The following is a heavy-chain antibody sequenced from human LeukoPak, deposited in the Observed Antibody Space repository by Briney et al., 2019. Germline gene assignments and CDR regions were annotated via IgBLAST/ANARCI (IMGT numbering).Heavy chain of an antibody. CDR1: GYTFTSYG. Sequence: ASVNVSCQASGYTFTSYGISWVRQAPGQGLEWMGWISAYNGNTNYAQKLQGRVTMTTDTSTSTAYMELRSLRSDDTAVYYCARDLGSSSGAYFDYWGQGTLVTVSS. CDR3: ARDLGSSSGAYFDY. J-gene: IGHJ4*02. D-gene: IGHD6-6*01. V-gene: IGHV1-18*01. CDR2: ISAYNGNT.